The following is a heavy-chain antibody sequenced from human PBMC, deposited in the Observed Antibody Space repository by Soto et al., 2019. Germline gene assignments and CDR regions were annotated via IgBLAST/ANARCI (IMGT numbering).Heavy chain of an antibody. D-gene: IGHD3-10*01. J-gene: IGHJ4*02. CDR2: ISYDGSNK. Sequence: GGSLRLSCAAPGFTFSSYGMHWVRQAPGKGLEWVAVISYDGSNKYYADSVKGRFTISRDNSKNTLYLQMNSLRAEDTAVYYCAKVSGLLWFGELFEFDYWGQGTLVTVSS. CDR3: AKVSGLLWFGELFEFDY. V-gene: IGHV3-30*18. CDR1: GFTFSSYG.